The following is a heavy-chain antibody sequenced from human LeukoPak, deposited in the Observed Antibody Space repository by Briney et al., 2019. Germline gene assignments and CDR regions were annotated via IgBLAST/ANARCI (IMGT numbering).Heavy chain of an antibody. J-gene: IGHJ3*01. Sequence: PGGSLRLSCAASGFAFSSYTINWVRQAPGEGLEWVSSISSTSKYIYYADSVRGRFTISRDNAKDSLFLQMNSLRAEDTAVYYCAKDSGRDVCNWAGALDVWGQGTMVTVSS. CDR2: ISSTSKYI. CDR1: GFAFSSYT. V-gene: IGHV3-21*01. CDR3: AKDSGRDVCNWAGALDV. D-gene: IGHD6-19*01.